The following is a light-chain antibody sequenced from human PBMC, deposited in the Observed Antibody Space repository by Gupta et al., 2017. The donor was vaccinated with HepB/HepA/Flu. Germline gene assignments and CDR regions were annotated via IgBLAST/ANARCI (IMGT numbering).Light chain of an antibody. J-gene: IGKJ1*01. Sequence: QMTQSPSTLSASVGDSVTVTCRASQIIGSWLAWYQLKPGKAPRLLISQTSTLASGVPSRFSGSASGTKFTLTISSLQPDDFGTFYCQQYNTFPWTFGQGTKVEIK. CDR3: QQYNTFPWT. CDR1: QIIGSW. CDR2: QTS. V-gene: IGKV1-5*03.